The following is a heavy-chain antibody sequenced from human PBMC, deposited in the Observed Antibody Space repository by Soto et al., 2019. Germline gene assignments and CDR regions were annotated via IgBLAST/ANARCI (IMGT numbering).Heavy chain of an antibody. D-gene: IGHD2-15*01. J-gene: IGHJ5*02. CDR2: MYYTGTT. CDR3: VRDLLGP. V-gene: IGHV4-61*08. CDR1: GGSVTSGGYH. Sequence: SDTLSLTCSVSGGSVTSGGYHWNWIRQSPGKGLEWIGYMYYTGTTNYNPSLRSRVSISIDTSKNQFSLKLTSVTAADTAIYYCVRDLLGPWGHGTQVTVSS.